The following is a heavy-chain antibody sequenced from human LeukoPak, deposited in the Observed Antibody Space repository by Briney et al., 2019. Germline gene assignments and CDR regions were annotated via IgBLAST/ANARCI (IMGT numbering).Heavy chain of an antibody. CDR3: ARNGDYDGRGFYYFFDY. V-gene: IGHV3-7*04. Sequence: GGSLRLSCAASGFTFRSYWMSWVRQAPGKGVEWVANIKQDGSEKYYVDSVKGRFTISRDNAKNSLSLQMNSLRAADTAVYYCARNGDYDGRGFYYFFDYWGRGTLVTVSS. J-gene: IGHJ4*02. CDR1: GFTFRSYW. D-gene: IGHD3-22*01. CDR2: IKQDGSEK.